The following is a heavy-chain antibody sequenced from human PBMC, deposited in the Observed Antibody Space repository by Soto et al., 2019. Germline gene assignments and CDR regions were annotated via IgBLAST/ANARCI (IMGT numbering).Heavy chain of an antibody. D-gene: IGHD3-22*01. V-gene: IGHV1-69*13. CDR1: GGTFSSYA. CDR3: AVSTTLESPSQWLFYFQH. CDR2: IIPIFGTA. J-gene: IGHJ1*01. Sequence: SVKVSCKASGGTFSSYAISWVRQAPGQGLEWMGGIIPIFGTANYAQKFQGRVTITADESTSTAYMELSSLRSEDTAVYYCAVSTTLESPSQWLFYFQHWGQGTLVTVSS.